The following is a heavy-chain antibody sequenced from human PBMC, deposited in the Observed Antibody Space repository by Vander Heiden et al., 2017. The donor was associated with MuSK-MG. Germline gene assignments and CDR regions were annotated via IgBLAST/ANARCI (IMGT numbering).Heavy chain of an antibody. CDR3: AIGRDIGATMHCSFDY. V-gene: IGHV4-34*01. D-gene: IGHD5-12*01. CDR2: SNHNGST. CDR1: GGSFSGYY. J-gene: IGHJ4*02. Sequence: QVQLQQWGAGLLKPSETLSLTCAVYGGSFSGYYWSWIRTPPGKGLEWIGESNHNGSTNYHPSLKSRVTISVDTSQNQFSLKLSSVTASYTAVYYGAIGRDIGATMHCSFDYWGQGTLVTVSS.